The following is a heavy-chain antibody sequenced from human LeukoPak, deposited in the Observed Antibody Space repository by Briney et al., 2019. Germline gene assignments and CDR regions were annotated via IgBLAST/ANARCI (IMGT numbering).Heavy chain of an antibody. D-gene: IGHD5-24*01. CDR1: GFTLSSYE. V-gene: IGHV3-48*03. J-gene: IGHJ4*02. CDR3: ATLQMATID. Sequence: GGSLRLSCAASGFTLSSYEMNWVRQAPGKGLEWVSYISSSGSTIYYADSVKGRFTISRDNSKNTLYLQMNSLRPEDTAIYYCATLQMATIDWGQGTLLTVSS. CDR2: ISSSGSTI.